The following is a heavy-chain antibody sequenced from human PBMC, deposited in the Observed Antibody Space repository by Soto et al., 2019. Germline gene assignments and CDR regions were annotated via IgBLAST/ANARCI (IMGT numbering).Heavy chain of an antibody. CDR1: GFTFSGFF. J-gene: IGHJ4*02. V-gene: IGHV3-7*04. CDR3: TRDWRHFVH. CDR2: IRQDGSEK. Sequence: VQLVDSGGGLVQPGGSPRLSCAASGFTFSGFFMTWVRQAPGKGLEWVANIRQDGSEKNYVDSVRGRFTISRDNAENTLYLQMNNLKAEDTALYYCTRDWRHFVHWSQGALVTVSS.